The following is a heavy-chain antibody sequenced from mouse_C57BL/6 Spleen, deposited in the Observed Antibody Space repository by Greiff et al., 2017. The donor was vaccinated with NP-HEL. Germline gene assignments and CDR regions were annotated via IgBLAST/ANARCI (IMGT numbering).Heavy chain of an antibody. CDR2: IDPNSGGT. Sequence: QVQLKESGAELVKPGASVKLSCKASGYTFTSYWMHWVKQRPGRGLEWIGRIDPNSGGTKYNEKFKSKATLTVDKPSSTAYMQLSSLTSEDSAVYYCAREYYYGSSYDWYFDVWGTGTTVTVSS. CDR1: GYTFTSYW. J-gene: IGHJ1*03. V-gene: IGHV1-72*01. D-gene: IGHD1-1*01. CDR3: AREYYYGSSYDWYFDV.